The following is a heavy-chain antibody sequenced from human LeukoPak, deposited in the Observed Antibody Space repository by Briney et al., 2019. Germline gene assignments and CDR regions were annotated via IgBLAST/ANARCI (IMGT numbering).Heavy chain of an antibody. D-gene: IGHD6-25*01. V-gene: IGHV3-30*03. CDR2: ISYDGSNK. J-gene: IGHJ4*02. CDR3: VRGTAADDYYFDY. CDR1: GFTFSDYY. Sequence: GGSLRLSCAASGFTFSDYYMSWIRQAPGKGLEWVAVISYDGSNKYYADSVKGRFTISRDNSKNTLYLQMNSLRAEDTAVYYCVRGTAADDYYFDYWGQGTLVTVSS.